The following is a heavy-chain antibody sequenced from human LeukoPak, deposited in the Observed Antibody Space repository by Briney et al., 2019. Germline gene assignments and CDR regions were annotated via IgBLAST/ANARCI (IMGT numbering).Heavy chain of an antibody. D-gene: IGHD1-26*01. J-gene: IGHJ4*02. V-gene: IGHV3-53*01. Sequence: GGTLRLSCAASGFTLDTYSMSWGRQAPGKGRERVLVIYSGGSTYYADSVKGRFTISRDNSKNTLNLQMNSLRAEDTAVYYCARLVGLELGFFDYWGQGTLVTVSS. CDR1: GFTLDTYS. CDR2: IYSGGST. CDR3: ARLVGLELGFFDY.